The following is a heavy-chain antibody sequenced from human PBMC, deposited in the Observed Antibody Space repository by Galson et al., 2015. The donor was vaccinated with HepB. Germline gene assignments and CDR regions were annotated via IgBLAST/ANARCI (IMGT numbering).Heavy chain of an antibody. V-gene: IGHV3-7*01. CDR2: IKQDGSAI. J-gene: IGHJ4*02. CDR1: GFTFSSYW. D-gene: IGHD1-26*01. CDR3: ARAPTGSGKYYYFDY. Sequence: SLRLSCAASGFTFSSYWMTWVRQAPGKGLEWVANIKQDGSAIYYVDSVKGRFTISRDNAKNSLYLQMNSLRAEDTGVYYCARAPTGSGKYYYFDYWGQGTLVTVSS.